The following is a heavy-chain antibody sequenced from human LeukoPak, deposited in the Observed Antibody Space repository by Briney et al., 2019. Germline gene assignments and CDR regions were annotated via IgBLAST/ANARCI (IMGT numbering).Heavy chain of an antibody. Sequence: PGGSLRLSCSASGFNFRNYAMHWVRQAPGKGLEYASAMSVVTDRTFYADSVMGRFTISRDNSANTLYLQMSSLRPEDTAVYYCAKPARGSGIQDGFDSWGQGTLVTVSS. CDR2: MSVVTDRT. D-gene: IGHD3-10*01. J-gene: IGHJ4*02. V-gene: IGHV3-64D*06. CDR1: GFNFRNYA. CDR3: AKPARGSGIQDGFDS.